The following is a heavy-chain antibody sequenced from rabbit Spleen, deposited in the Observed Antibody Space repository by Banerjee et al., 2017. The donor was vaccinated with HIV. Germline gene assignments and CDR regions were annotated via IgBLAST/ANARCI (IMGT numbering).Heavy chain of an antibody. CDR1: GFSFSNKAV. Sequence: QEQLVESGGGLVQPEGSLTLTCTASGFSFSNKAVMCWVRQAPGKGLEWIACINAVTGKAVYATWAKGRFTISKTSSTTVTLQVTSLTAADTATYFCTRDDGSGHYIDGYFNLWGPGTLVTVS. D-gene: IGHD1-1*01. J-gene: IGHJ4*01. V-gene: IGHV1S45*01. CDR2: INAVTGKA. CDR3: TRDDGSGHYIDGYFNL.